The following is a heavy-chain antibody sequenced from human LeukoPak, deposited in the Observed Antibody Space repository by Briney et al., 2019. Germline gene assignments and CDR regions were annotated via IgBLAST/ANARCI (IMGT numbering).Heavy chain of an antibody. J-gene: IGHJ4*02. V-gene: IGHV3-48*03. CDR3: AGVQFDGSGHVPDF. D-gene: IGHD6-19*01. CDR1: GFSFSSYE. CDR2: IHYSGSPI. Sequence: GGSLRLSCAASGFSFSSYEINWVRQAPGKGLEWVSYIHYSGSPIYYADSVKGRFTTSRDNAKNSVYLQMHSLRAEDTAVYYCAGVQFDGSGHVPDFWGQGTLVTVSA.